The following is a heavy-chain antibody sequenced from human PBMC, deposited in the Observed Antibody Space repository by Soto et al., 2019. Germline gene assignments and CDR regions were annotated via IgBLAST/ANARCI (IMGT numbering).Heavy chain of an antibody. J-gene: IGHJ4*01. CDR2: ISAYNGKT. Sequence: EASVKVSCKASGFILSGYGITWVRQAPGQGLEWMGWISAYNGKTKYAQKFQDRVTMTTDTSTSTAYMELRSLRSDDTAVYYCARDLDGSGSYYTDYWG. CDR3: ARDLDGSGSYYTDY. V-gene: IGHV1-18*01. D-gene: IGHD3-10*01. CDR1: GFILSGYG.